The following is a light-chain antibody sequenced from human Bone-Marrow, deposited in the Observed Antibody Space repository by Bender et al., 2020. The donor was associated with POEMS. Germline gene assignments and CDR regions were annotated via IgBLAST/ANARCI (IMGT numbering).Light chain of an antibody. J-gene: IGLJ3*02. CDR1: ALPKQY. CDR2: KDS. V-gene: IGLV3-25*03. CDR3: QSADTSGTYWV. Sequence: SYELTQPPSVSVSPGQTARITCSGDALPKQYAFWYQQKPGQAPVLVIYKDSERPSGIPERFSGSNSGTTVTLTISAVQAEDEADYYCQSADTSGTYWVFGGGTKLTVL.